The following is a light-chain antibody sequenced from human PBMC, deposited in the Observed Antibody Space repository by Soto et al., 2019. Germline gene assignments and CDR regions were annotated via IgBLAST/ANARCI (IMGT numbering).Light chain of an antibody. V-gene: IGKV3-15*01. Sequence: EIVLTQSPGTLSLSPGERATLSCRASQSVSSSYLAWYQQKPGQAPRLLIYGASTRATGIPARFSGSGSGTEFTLTISSLQSEDIAVYYCQQYNNWPQTFGQGTKV. CDR2: GAS. CDR3: QQYNNWPQT. J-gene: IGKJ1*01. CDR1: QSVSSSY.